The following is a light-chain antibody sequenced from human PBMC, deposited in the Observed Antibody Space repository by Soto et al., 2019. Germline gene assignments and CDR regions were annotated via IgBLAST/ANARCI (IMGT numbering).Light chain of an antibody. Sequence: EIVLTQSAGTLSLSPGERATLSCRASQSVSSSYLAWYQQKPGQAPRLLIYGASSRATGIPDRFSGSGSGTDFTLTISRLEPEGFAVYYCQQYGSSPLITFGQGTRLEIK. CDR2: GAS. V-gene: IGKV3-20*01. CDR1: QSVSSSY. CDR3: QQYGSSPLIT. J-gene: IGKJ5*01.